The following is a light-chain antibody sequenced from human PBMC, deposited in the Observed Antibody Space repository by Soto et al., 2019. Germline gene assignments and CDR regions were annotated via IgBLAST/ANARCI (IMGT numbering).Light chain of an antibody. CDR2: ANN. V-gene: IGLV1-40*01. Sequence: QAVVTQPPSVSGAPGQRVTISCTGSSSNIGARYDVHWYQQLPGTAPKLLIYANNNRPSGVPDRFSGSRSGTSASLAITGLQAEDEADYYCQSYDSSLSGFAVFGGGTQLTVL. CDR1: SSNIGARYD. J-gene: IGLJ7*01. CDR3: QSYDSSLSGFAV.